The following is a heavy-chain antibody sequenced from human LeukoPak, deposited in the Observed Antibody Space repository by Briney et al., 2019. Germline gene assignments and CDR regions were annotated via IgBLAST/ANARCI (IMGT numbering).Heavy chain of an antibody. J-gene: IGHJ4*02. CDR2: INHSGST. CDR1: GASFSGYY. Sequence: SETLFLTCAVYGASFSGYYWSWIRQPPGKGLEWIGEINHSGSTNYNPSLKSRVTISVDTSKNQFSLKLRSVTAADTAVYYCARGLIKGIAVAGTGWGQGTLVSVSS. V-gene: IGHV4-34*01. D-gene: IGHD6-19*01. CDR3: ARGLIKGIAVAGTG.